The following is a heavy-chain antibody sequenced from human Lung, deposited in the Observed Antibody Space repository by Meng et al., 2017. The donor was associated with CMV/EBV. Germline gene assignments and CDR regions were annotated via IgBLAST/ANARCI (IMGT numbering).Heavy chain of an antibody. J-gene: IGHJ4*02. CDR3: ARDAGTIAVSGIGDY. CDR2: ISAYNGDT. V-gene: IGHV1-18*01. Sequence: ASXXVSXNSSGYIFTKYGVNWMRQAPGQGPEWMGWISAYNGDTMYAPKVQGRVTMTTDTSTSTAYMELRGLRSDDTAVYYCARDAGTIAVSGIGDYWGQGTLVTVSS. D-gene: IGHD6-19*01. CDR1: GYIFTKYG.